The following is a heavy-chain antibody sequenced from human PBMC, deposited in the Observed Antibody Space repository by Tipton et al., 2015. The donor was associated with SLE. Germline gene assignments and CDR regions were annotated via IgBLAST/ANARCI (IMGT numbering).Heavy chain of an antibody. V-gene: IGHV4-38-2*01. D-gene: IGHD3-22*01. CDR1: GYSISSGYY. Sequence: LRLSCAVSGYSISSGYYWGWIRQPPGKGLEWIGSIYHSGSTYYNPSLKSRVTISVDTSKNQFSLKLSSVTAADTAVYYCARNYYDSSGEVGFDYWGQGTLVTVSS. CDR3: ARNYYDSSGEVGFDY. J-gene: IGHJ4*02. CDR2: IYHSGST.